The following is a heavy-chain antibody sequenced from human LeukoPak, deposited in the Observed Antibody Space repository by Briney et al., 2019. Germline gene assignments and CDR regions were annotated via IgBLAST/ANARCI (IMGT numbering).Heavy chain of an antibody. CDR1: GFTFSDYY. D-gene: IGHD2-15*01. J-gene: IGHJ4*02. Sequence: SGGSLRLSCAASGFTFSDYYMSWIRQAPGKGLEWVSYISSSGSTIYYADSVKGRFTISRDNAKNSLYLQMNSLRAEDTAVYYCARDRKDIVVVVAATIDYWGQGTLVTVSS. CDR3: ARDRKDIVVVVAATIDY. CDR2: ISSSGSTI. V-gene: IGHV3-11*04.